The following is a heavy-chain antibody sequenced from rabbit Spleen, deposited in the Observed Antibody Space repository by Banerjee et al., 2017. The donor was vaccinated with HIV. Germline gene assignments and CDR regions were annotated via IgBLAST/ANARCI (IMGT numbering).Heavy chain of an antibody. CDR1: GFTISTCYY. D-gene: IGHD4-1*01. Sequence: QSLEESGPGLVRPEGSLPPPSKPPGFTISTCYYMCWVRQAPGKGLEWIACIYGGDGSTYYASWAKGRFTISKASSTTVTLQMTSLTAADTATYFCARDLTDAIGWKFGWWGPGTLVTVS. CDR3: ARDLTDAIGWKFGW. CDR2: IYGGDGST. J-gene: IGHJ4*01. V-gene: IGHV1S40*01.